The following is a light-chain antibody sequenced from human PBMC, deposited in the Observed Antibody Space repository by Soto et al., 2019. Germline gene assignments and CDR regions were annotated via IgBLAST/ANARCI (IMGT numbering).Light chain of an antibody. V-gene: IGKV1-5*03. CDR3: QQYNSYET. CDR2: KAS. J-gene: IGKJ1*01. Sequence: DIQMTQSPSTMSASVGDRVTITCRASQSFSSWLAWYQQKPGKAPKLLLYKASSLESGVPSRFSGSGSGTEFTLTISSLQPDDFATYYCQQYNSYETFGQGTKVEIK. CDR1: QSFSSW.